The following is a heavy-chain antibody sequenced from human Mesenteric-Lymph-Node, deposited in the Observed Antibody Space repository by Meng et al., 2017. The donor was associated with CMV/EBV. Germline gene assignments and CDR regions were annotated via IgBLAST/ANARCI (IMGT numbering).Heavy chain of an antibody. V-gene: IGHV3-23*01. CDR2: ISGSGDDT. CDR3: AKGYSDRRFFH. Sequence: GESLKISCAASGFTFTNYAMRWVRQAPGKGLEGVSSISGSGDDTYYADSVKGRFTISRDNSKNTLYLQMNSLRAEDTAIYYCAKGYSDRRFFHWGQGTLVTVSS. J-gene: IGHJ4*02. CDR1: GFTFTNYA. D-gene: IGHD3-22*01.